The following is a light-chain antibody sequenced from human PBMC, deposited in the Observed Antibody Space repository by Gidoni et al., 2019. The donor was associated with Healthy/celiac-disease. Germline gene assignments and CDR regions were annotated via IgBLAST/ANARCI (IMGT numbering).Light chain of an antibody. J-gene: IGLJ1*01. CDR1: SSAVGVYKY. CDR2: DVS. V-gene: IGLV2-14*01. CDR3: SSYTSSSTQV. Sequence: QSALTQPASDSASPGQAITISCTGTSSAVGVYKYDSWYQQHPGKAPKLMIYDVSNRPSGVSNRFSCSKSGNTASLTISGLQAEDEADYYCSSYTSSSTQVFGTGTKVTVL.